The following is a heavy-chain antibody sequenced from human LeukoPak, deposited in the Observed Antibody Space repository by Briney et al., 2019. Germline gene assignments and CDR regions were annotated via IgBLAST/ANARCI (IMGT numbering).Heavy chain of an antibody. CDR1: GFTFSNFG. J-gene: IGHJ1*01. Sequence: GGSLRLSCAASGFTFSNFGMHWVRQAPGKGLEWVAGISYDGDNKYYTDSVKGRFTISRDNSKNTLILQMNSLKPEDSAVYYCARDPSWVREKGYFQHWGQGTLVSVSS. CDR3: ARDPSWVREKGYFQH. V-gene: IGHV3-30*19. CDR2: ISYDGDNK. D-gene: IGHD1-26*01.